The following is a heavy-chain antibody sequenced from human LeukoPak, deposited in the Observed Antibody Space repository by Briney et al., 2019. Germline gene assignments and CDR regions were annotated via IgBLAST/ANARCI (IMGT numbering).Heavy chain of an antibody. CDR3: ASLSPIVGARTYDY. J-gene: IGHJ4*02. Sequence: GGSLRLSCAASGFTFSSYSMNWVRQAPGKGLEWVSYISSSSSTIYYADSVKGRFTISRDNAKNSLYLQMNSLRAEDTAVYYCASLSPIVGARTYDYWGQGTLVTVSS. V-gene: IGHV3-48*04. D-gene: IGHD1-26*01. CDR2: ISSSSSTI. CDR1: GFTFSSYS.